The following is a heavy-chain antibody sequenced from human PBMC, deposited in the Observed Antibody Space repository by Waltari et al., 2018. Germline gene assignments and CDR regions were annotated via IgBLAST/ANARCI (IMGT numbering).Heavy chain of an antibody. D-gene: IGHD2-21*01. CDR2: IYSDGSK. Sequence: EVQLVESGGGLIQPGGSLRLSCAASGFTVSSNYMNWVRQAPGRGLEWVSVIYSDGSKYFADSVKGRFTISRDSSKNTLYLQMNSLRADDTAVYYCARESTMVIVTALDVWGQGTTVTVSS. V-gene: IGHV3-53*01. CDR1: GFTVSSNY. CDR3: ARESTMVIVTALDV. J-gene: IGHJ6*02.